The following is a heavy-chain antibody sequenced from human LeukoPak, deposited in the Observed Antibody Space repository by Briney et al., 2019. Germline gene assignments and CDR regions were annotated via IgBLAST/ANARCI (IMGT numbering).Heavy chain of an antibody. V-gene: IGHV3-74*01. Sequence: PGGSLRLSCTASGFTISGYWMHWVRHAPGEGLVWVSRINSDGSRTNYADSVKGRFAISRDNAKNTLFLQINSLRTEDTAVYHCARDLGSCTSTDCLNIWFDPWGQGTLVTVSS. CDR3: ARDLGSCTSTDCLNIWFDP. CDR1: GFTISGYW. D-gene: IGHD2-2*01. CDR2: INSDGSRT. J-gene: IGHJ5*02.